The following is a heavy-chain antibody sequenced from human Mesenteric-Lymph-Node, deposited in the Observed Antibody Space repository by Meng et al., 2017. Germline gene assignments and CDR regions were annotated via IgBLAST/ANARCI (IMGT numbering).Heavy chain of an antibody. CDR1: GDSISSNY. Sequence: SETLSLTCTISGDSISSNYWSWLRQTPGKGLEWIAYISHSGSTNYNPSLKSRVTISLDTSKNQFSLKLSSVTAADTAVYYCARQGRDYYDSSGYYFQPFDYWGQGTLVTVSS. CDR2: ISHSGST. V-gene: IGHV4-59*01. D-gene: IGHD3-22*01. CDR3: ARQGRDYYDSSGYYFQPFDY. J-gene: IGHJ4*02.